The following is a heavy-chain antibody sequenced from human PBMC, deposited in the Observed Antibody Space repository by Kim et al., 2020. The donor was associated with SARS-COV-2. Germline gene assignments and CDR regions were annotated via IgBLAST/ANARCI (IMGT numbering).Heavy chain of an antibody. CDR1: GYTFTSDG. V-gene: IGHV1-18*01. J-gene: IGHJ6*01. D-gene: IGHD6-13*01. Sequence: ASVKVSCKSSGYTFTSDGSSWVRQAPGQGLEWVGWISAYIGNTNYAQKLQGRVTMTTHTSTSTAYVELRSLRSDDTAGCYVSYIAAAGSLEVLHYYCL. CDR2: ISAYIGNT. CDR3: SYIAAAGSLEVLHYYCL.